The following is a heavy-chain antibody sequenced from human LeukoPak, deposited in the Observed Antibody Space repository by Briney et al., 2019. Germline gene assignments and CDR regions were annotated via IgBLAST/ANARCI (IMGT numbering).Heavy chain of an antibody. CDR2: INPNSGGT. D-gene: IGHD3-22*01. V-gene: IGHV1-2*02. Sequence: ASVKVSCKASGYTFTGYYMHWVRQAPGQGLEWMGWINPNSGGTNYAQKLQGRVTMTTDTSTSTAYMELRSLRSDDTAIHYCARAMRYYYMDIWGKGTTVTVSS. J-gene: IGHJ6*03. CDR1: GYTFTGYY. CDR3: ARAMRYYYMDI.